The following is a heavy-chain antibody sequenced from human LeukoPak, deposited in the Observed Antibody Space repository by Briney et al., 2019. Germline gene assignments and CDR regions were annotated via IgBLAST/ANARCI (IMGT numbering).Heavy chain of an antibody. CDR2: VSPGGRT. Sequence: SETLSLTCAIYGGSFSGYYWTWIRQSPGKGLEWIGEVSPGGRTRYNPSLQSRVTISSDTSKNQFSLKLTSVTAADTALFYCARGLVAEWFGASSVPGWFDSWGQGALVTVSS. CDR3: ARGLVAEWFGASSVPGWFDS. CDR1: GGSFSGYY. D-gene: IGHD3-10*01. J-gene: IGHJ5*01. V-gene: IGHV4-34*01.